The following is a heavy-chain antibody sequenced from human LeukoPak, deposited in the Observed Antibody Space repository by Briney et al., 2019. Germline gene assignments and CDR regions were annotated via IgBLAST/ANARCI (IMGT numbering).Heavy chain of an antibody. J-gene: IGHJ4*02. CDR1: GITFSRYG. Sequence: GGSLRLSCAASGITFSRYGMHWVRQAPGKGLEWVAVISYDGSKKNYADSVKGRFTISRDNSKNTLYLQMNSLRAEDTAVYYCARAHHRRVYDYVWGSYPYWGQGTLVTVSS. V-gene: IGHV3-30*03. CDR2: ISYDGSKK. D-gene: IGHD3-16*02. CDR3: ARAHHRRVYDYVWGSYPY.